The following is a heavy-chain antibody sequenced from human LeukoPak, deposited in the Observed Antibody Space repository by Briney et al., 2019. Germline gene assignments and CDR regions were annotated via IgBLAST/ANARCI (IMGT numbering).Heavy chain of an antibody. CDR1: GFIVSSYY. Sequence: GGSLRLSCAASGFIVSSYYMSWVRQAPGKGLEWVPYISSTGSPIYYADSVKGRFTISRDNAKNSLYLQMNSLRDDDTAVYYCAQKGGTDYWGQGTLVTVSS. V-gene: IGHV3-48*02. J-gene: IGHJ4*02. CDR3: AQKGGTDY. D-gene: IGHD2-15*01. CDR2: ISSTGSPI.